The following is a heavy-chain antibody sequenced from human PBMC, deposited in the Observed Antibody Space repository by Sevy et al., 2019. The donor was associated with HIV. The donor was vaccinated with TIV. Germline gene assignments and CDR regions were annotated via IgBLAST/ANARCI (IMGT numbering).Heavy chain of an antibody. CDR3: ARGPYNSGLRLDF. V-gene: IGHV3-30-3*01. J-gene: IGHJ4*02. CDR2: ISFDGGNK. D-gene: IGHD5-12*01. Sequence: GGSLRLSCAASGFSLSDYAIHWARQGPVKGLESLTVISFDGGNKYYADSVKGRFTISRENSKNTVSLQMNSLRPDDTALYYCARGPYNSGLRLDFWGRGILVTVSS. CDR1: GFSLSDYA.